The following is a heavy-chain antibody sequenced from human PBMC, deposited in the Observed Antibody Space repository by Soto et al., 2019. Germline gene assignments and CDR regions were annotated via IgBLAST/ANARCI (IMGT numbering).Heavy chain of an antibody. CDR1: GGSISTNY. D-gene: IGHD2-2*01. CDR2: RYLGGNT. J-gene: IGHJ4*02. CDR3: VYMPAY. Sequence: SETLSLTCTVSGGSISTNYWGWIRQPPGKGLEWIGSRYLGGNTYYNPSLKSRLTISADMSANQFSLNLNSVTAADTAVYFCVYMPAYWGQGILVTVSS. V-gene: IGHV4-59*05.